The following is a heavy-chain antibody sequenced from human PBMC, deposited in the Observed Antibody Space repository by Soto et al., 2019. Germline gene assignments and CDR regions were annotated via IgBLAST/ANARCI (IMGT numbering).Heavy chain of an antibody. V-gene: IGHV3-48*02. CDR3: ARDSSGRQYYGMDV. CDR2: ITTTSSTM. J-gene: IGHJ6*02. Sequence: PGGSLRLSCTPSGFIFSDYSMNWVRQAPGKGLEWISYITTTSSTMYYADSVKGRFTISRDNAKNSLYLQMKSLRDEDTAVYYCARDSSGRQYYGMDVWGQGTTVTVSS. CDR1: GFIFSDYS. D-gene: IGHD3-22*01.